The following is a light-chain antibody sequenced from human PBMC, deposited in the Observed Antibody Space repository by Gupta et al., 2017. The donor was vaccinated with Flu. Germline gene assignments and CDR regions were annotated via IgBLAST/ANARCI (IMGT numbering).Light chain of an antibody. CDR1: QSVGNN. V-gene: IGKV3-11*01. CDR2: GAS. Sequence: LTQFPATLSLSPGERATLSCRAGQSVGNNLAWYQQKPGQAPRLLVFGASHRATGIPDRFIGSGSGTDFDLTISSREPEDFALYYCQQRSNWVTFGRGTRLEI. J-gene: IGKJ5*01. CDR3: QQRSNWVT.